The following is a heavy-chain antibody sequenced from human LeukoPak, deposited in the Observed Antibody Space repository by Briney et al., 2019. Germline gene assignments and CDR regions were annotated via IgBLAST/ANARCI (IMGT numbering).Heavy chain of an antibody. CDR2: IYYSGST. Sequence: SQTLSLTCTVSGGSISSGGYYWSWIRQHPGKGLEWIGYIYYSGSTYYNPSLKSRVTISVDTSKNQFSLKLSSVTAADTAVYYCARAAYCSGGSCPYYFDYWGQGTLVTVSS. J-gene: IGHJ4*02. D-gene: IGHD2-15*01. V-gene: IGHV4-31*03. CDR3: ARAAYCSGGSCPYYFDY. CDR1: GGSISSGGYY.